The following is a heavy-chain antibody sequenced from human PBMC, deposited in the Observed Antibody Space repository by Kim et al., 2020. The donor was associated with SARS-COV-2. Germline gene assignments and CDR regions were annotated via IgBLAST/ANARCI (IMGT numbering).Heavy chain of an antibody. CDR2: IYYSGST. V-gene: IGHV4-61*01. CDR1: GGSVSSGSYY. J-gene: IGHJ4*02. CDR3: ARDRRYCTNGVCYTGGDYFDY. Sequence: SETLSLTCTVSGGSVSSGSYYWSWIRQPPGKGLEWIGYIYYSGSTNYNPSLKSRVTISVDTSKNQFSLKLSSVTAADTAVYYCARDRRYCTNGVCYTGGDYFDYWGQGTLVTVSS. D-gene: IGHD2-8*01.